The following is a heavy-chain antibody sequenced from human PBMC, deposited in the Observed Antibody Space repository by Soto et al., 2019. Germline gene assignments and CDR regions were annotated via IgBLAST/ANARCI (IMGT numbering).Heavy chain of an antibody. V-gene: IGHV1-69*13. Sequence: ASVKVSCKAPGGIFSCYVINWVRQAPAQGMEWMGGFNPILKTADNAQTFQGRDTITADESTSTAYMERSSLRSEDTAGDYCAIESRSGGGYDLVWFDLWGQGTLVTVSS. CDR1: GGIFSCYV. CDR3: AIESRSGGGYDLVWFDL. J-gene: IGHJ5*02. D-gene: IGHD5-12*01. CDR2: FNPILKTA.